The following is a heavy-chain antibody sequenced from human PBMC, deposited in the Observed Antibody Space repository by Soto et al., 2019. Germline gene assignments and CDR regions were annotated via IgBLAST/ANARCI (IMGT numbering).Heavy chain of an antibody. V-gene: IGHV4-34*01. CDR2: INHSGST. Sequence: SETQSVTCAVYGGYFSGYYWSWISKTPGKGLEWIGEINHSGSTNYNPSLKSRVTISVDTSKNQFSLKLSSVTAADTAVHYCAKQSSVPYYYYYYGMDVWGQGTTVTVSS. CDR1: GGYFSGYY. J-gene: IGHJ6*02. CDR3: AKQSSVPYYYYYYGMDV. D-gene: IGHD3-22*01.